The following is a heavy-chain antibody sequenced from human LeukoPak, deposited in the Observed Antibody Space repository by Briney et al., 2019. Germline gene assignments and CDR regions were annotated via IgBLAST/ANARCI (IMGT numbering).Heavy chain of an antibody. Sequence: GGSLRLSCVASGFTFGGYTINWVRQAPGKGLEWVSSISSSLNMYFAESVKGRFTISRDSARNSVSLQLNSLRVEDTAVYYCARDAGIVAFDIWGQGTVVTVSS. J-gene: IGHJ3*02. CDR3: ARDAGIVAFDI. V-gene: IGHV3-21*01. D-gene: IGHD2-15*01. CDR1: GFTFGGYT. CDR2: ISSSLNM.